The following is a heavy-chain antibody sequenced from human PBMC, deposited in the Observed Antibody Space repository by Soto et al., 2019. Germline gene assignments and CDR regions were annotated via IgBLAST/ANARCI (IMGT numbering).Heavy chain of an antibody. V-gene: IGHV4-31*03. CDR3: ASDILNWSGYYTYYYGMDV. J-gene: IGHJ6*02. D-gene: IGHD3-3*01. CDR2: IYYSGST. CDR1: GGSISSGGYY. Sequence: TSETLSLTCTVSGGSISSGGYYWSWIRQHPGKGLEWIGYIYYSGSTYYNPSLKSRVTISVDTSKNQFSLKLSSVTAADTAVYYCASDILNWSGYYTYYYGMDVWGQGTTVTVSS.